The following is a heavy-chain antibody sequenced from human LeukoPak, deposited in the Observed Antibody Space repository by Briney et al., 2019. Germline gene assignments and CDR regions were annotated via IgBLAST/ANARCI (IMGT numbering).Heavy chain of an antibody. CDR1: GYSISSGYY. CDR2: IYYSGST. CDR3: ARRQTTVTSFDY. D-gene: IGHD4-17*01. Sequence: PSETLSPTCTVSGYSISSGYYWGWIRQPPGKGLEWIGYIYYSGSTNYNPSLKSRVTISVDKSKNQFSLKLSSVTAADTAVYYCARRQTTVTSFDYWGQGTLVTVSS. V-gene: IGHV4-38-2*02. J-gene: IGHJ4*02.